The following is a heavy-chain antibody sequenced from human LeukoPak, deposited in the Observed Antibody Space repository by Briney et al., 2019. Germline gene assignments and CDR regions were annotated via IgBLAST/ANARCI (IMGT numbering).Heavy chain of an antibody. CDR1: GYTFTSYG. CDR2: ISAYNGNT. V-gene: IGHV1-18*01. CDR3: ARPRRVGSGNAEFDY. D-gene: IGHD6-19*01. J-gene: IGHJ4*02. Sequence: ASVKVSCRASGYTFTSYGISWVRQAPGQGLEWMGWISAYNGNTNYAQKLQGRVTMTTDTSTSTAYMELRSLRSDDTAVYYCARPRRVGSGNAEFDYWGQGTLVTVSS.